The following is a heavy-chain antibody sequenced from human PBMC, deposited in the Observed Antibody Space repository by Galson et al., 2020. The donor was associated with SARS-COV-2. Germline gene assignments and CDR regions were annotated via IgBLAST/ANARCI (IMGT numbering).Heavy chain of an antibody. CDR2: IIPIFGTE. V-gene: IGHV1-69*13. CDR1: GGTFSSYA. CDR3: ARGGWNNAHYYSYMDV. J-gene: IGHJ6*03. D-gene: IGHD1-1*01. Sequence: SVKVSCKASGGTFSSYAISWVRQAPGQGLEWMGGIIPIFGTEKYAQKFQGRVTITADELTSTAYMEMSSLRSEDTAVYYCARGGWNNAHYYSYMDVWGIGTTVTVSS.